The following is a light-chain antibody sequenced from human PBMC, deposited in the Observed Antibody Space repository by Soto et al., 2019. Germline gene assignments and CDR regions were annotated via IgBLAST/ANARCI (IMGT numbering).Light chain of an antibody. CDR2: GAS. Sequence: IVLTQSPGTLSLAPGERATLSCRASQSFSSSYLAWYQQKPGQAPRLLIYGASSRATGIPDRFSGRGSGTDFTLTISRLEPEDFAVYYCQQYGSSPPWTFGQGTKVDIK. CDR1: QSFSSSY. CDR3: QQYGSSPPWT. V-gene: IGKV3-20*01. J-gene: IGKJ1*01.